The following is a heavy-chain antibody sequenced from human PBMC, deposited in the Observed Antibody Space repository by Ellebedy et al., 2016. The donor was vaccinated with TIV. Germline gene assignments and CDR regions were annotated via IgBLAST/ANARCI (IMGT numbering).Heavy chain of an antibody. CDR1: GFIVSTND. J-gene: IGHJ1*01. Sequence: GGSLRLSXAASGFIVSTNDVSWVRQAPAKGLEWVSVFYYDGSTYYADSVKGRFTVSRDNSKNTVYLQMESLRADDAAVYYCVRAYRRGGGGEFAHWGQGTLVTVSS. CDR2: FYYDGST. D-gene: IGHD3-16*01. CDR3: VRAYRRGGGGEFAH. V-gene: IGHV3-53*01.